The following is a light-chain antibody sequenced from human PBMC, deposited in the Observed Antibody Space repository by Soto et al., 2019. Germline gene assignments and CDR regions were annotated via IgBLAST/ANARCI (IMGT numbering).Light chain of an antibody. CDR3: QQTYTTPEIT. CDR2: DAS. J-gene: IGKJ5*01. CDR1: ETVSSY. V-gene: IGKV3-11*01. Sequence: IFFTQSPVTLSLSPVDRAALSCMASETVSSYLLWYQQKPGQDPRLLIYDASERATGIPTRFSGSGSGTDFTLTISSLQPEDFAIYYCQQTYTTPEITFGQGTRLEIK.